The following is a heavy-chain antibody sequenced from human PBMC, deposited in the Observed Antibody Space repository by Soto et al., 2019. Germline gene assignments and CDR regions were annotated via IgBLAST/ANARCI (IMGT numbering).Heavy chain of an antibody. CDR2: ISGSSTTI. Sequence: EVQLVESGGGLVHPGGSLRLSCAASGFDFSNYIMNWVRQAPGKGREWISYISGSSTTILYADSVKGRFTVSRDNAKNSLYLQMNSLRDEDTAVYYCARLGAYWGQGTLVTVSS. J-gene: IGHJ4*02. CDR3: ARLGAY. V-gene: IGHV3-48*02. CDR1: GFDFSNYI.